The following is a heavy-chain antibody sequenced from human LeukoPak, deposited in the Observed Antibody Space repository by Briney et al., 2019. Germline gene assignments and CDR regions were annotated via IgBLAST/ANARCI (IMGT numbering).Heavy chain of an antibody. J-gene: IGHJ4*02. CDR1: GYTFTSYD. Sequence: ASVKVSCKASGYTFTSYDINWVRQATGQGLEWMGWMSPNSGNTGYAQKFQGRVTMTRNTSISTAYMELSSLRSEDTAVYYCARDYYDSSGYYLFDYWGQGTLVTVSS. CDR2: MSPNSGNT. V-gene: IGHV1-8*01. CDR3: ARDYYDSSGYYLFDY. D-gene: IGHD3-22*01.